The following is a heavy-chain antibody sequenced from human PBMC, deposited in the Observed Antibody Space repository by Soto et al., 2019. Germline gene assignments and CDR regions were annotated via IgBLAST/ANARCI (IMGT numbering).Heavy chain of an antibody. D-gene: IGHD5-12*01. CDR3: ARGYSGYDLDY. V-gene: IGHV4-59*01. Sequence: QVQLQESGPGLVKPSETLSLTCTVSGGSISSYYWSWIRQPPGKGLEWIGYIYYRGSTNYTPSLKGRVTISVDTSKNQFSPKLSSLTAADTAVYYCARGYSGYDLDYWGQGTLVTVSS. J-gene: IGHJ4*02. CDR2: IYYRGST. CDR1: GGSISSYY.